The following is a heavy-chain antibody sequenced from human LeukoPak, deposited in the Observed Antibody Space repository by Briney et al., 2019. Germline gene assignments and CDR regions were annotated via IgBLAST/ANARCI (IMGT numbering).Heavy chain of an antibody. D-gene: IGHD4-17*01. CDR1: GFTVSSNY. V-gene: IGHV3-53*01. J-gene: IGHJ4*02. CDR3: ARARYGDPNFDY. Sequence: PGGSLRLSCAASGFTVSSNYMSWVRQAPGKGLEWASVIYSGGSTYYADSVKGRFTISRDNSKNTLYLQMNSLRAEDTAVYYCARARYGDPNFDYWGQGTLVTVSS. CDR2: IYSGGST.